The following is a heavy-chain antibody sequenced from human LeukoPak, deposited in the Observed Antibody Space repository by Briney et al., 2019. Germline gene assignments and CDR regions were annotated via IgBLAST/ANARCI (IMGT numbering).Heavy chain of an antibody. CDR2: IYPGDSDV. CDR1: DHIFTTFW. CDR3: ARYSSGSANYYFHE. J-gene: IGHJ4*02. D-gene: IGHD5-12*01. V-gene: IGHV5-51*01. Sequence: GASLKFSSKVSDHIFTTFWIGWVRPTPEKRLEWMGIIYPGDSDVSYSPSFEGQVTISVDRSLTTAYLQWSSLKASDTAMYYCARYSSGSANYYFHEWGQGTLVTVSS.